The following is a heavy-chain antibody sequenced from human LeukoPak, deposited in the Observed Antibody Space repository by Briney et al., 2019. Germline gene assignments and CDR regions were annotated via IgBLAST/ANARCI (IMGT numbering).Heavy chain of an antibody. D-gene: IGHD6-19*01. CDR1: GFTFSNYA. Sequence: GGSLRLSCAASGFTFSNYAMHWVRQAPGKGLVWVSRINTDGSSTSYADSVKGRFTISRDNAKNTLYLQMSSLRAEDTAVYYCARALAVAGTGGFDPWGQGTLVTVSS. J-gene: IGHJ5*02. CDR3: ARALAVAGTGGFDP. CDR2: INTDGSST. V-gene: IGHV3-74*01.